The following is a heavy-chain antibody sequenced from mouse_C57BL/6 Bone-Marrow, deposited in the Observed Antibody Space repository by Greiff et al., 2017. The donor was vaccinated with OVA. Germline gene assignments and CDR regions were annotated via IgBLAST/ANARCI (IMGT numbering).Heavy chain of an antibody. Sequence: QVHVKQSGPELVKPGASVKISCKASGYAFSSSWMNWVKQRPGQGLEWIGRIYPGDGDTNYNGKFKGKATLTADKSSSAAYMQLSSLTSEDSAVYFGASLGWLLKYAMDYWGQGTSVTVSS. CDR2: IYPGDGDT. V-gene: IGHV1-82*01. J-gene: IGHJ4*01. D-gene: IGHD2-3*01. CDR1: GYAFSSSW. CDR3: ASLGWLLKYAMDY.